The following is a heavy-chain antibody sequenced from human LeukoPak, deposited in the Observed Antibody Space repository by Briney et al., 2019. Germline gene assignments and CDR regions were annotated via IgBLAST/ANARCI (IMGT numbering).Heavy chain of an antibody. Sequence: GGSLRLSCAASGFSFSSYWMSWVRQAPGKGLEWVTNINPDGSNMLYVDSVKGRFTISRDNAKNSLYLQMNNLRAEDTAVYFCVSGFLQWLYWGQGTLVTVSS. V-gene: IGHV3-7*01. CDR2: INPDGSNM. CDR1: GFSFSSYW. D-gene: IGHD3-3*01. CDR3: VSGFLQWLY. J-gene: IGHJ4*02.